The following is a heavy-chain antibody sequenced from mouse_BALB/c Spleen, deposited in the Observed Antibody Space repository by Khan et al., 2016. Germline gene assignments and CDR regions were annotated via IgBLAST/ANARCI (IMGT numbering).Heavy chain of an antibody. Sequence: EVELVESGGGLVQPGGSLKLSCAASGFTFSNYTMSWVRQTPEKRLEWVAYISDGGGNTYYLDTVKGRFTISRDNAKNTLYLQMSSLKSEDTAMYYCASRDYYRYDAAMDYWGQGTSVTVSS. CDR2: ISDGGGNT. CDR1: GFTFSNYT. CDR3: ASRDYYRYDAAMDY. J-gene: IGHJ4*01. V-gene: IGHV5-12-2*01. D-gene: IGHD2-14*01.